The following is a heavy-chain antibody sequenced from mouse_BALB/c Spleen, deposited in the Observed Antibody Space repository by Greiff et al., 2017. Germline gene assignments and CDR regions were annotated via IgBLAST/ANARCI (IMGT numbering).Heavy chain of an antibody. D-gene: IGHD2-1*01. Sequence: EVMLVESGGGLVQPGGSRKLSCAASGFTFSSFGMHWVRQAPEKGLEWVAYISSGSSTIYYADTVKGRLTISRDNPKNTLFLQMTSLRSEDTAMYYCARSGNYVTYWGQGTLVTVSA. V-gene: IGHV5-17*02. J-gene: IGHJ3*01. CDR3: ARSGNYVTY. CDR2: ISSGSSTI. CDR1: GFTFSSFG.